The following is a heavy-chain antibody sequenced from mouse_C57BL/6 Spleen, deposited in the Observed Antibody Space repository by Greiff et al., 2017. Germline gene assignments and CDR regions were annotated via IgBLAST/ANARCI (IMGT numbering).Heavy chain of an antibody. CDR3: ARIALYTTVVATECFDY. D-gene: IGHD1-1*01. J-gene: IGHJ2*01. CDR2: INPGSGGT. Sequence: QVQLQQSGAELVRPGTSVKVSCKASGYAFTTYLIEWVKQRPGQGLEWIGVINPGSGGTNYNEKFKGKATLTADKTSSTAYVQLSSLTSEDSAVYCGARIALYTTVVATECFDYWGQGTTLGVSS. V-gene: IGHV1-54*01. CDR1: GYAFTTYL.